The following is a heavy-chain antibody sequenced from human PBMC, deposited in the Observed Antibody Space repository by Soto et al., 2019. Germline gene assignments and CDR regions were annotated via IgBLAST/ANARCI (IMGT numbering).Heavy chain of an antibody. CDR1: GDSISGSTYY. D-gene: IGHD2-8*01. Sequence: PSETLSLTCSVSGDSISGSTYYWGWMRQPPGKGLEWIASFYYSGNTYYNPSLKSRVTISVDTSKNQFSLKLSSVTAADTAVYYCARRNGLYSWVDHWGQGTLVTVSS. CDR3: ARRNGLYSWVDH. CDR2: FYYSGNT. V-gene: IGHV4-39*01. J-gene: IGHJ5*02.